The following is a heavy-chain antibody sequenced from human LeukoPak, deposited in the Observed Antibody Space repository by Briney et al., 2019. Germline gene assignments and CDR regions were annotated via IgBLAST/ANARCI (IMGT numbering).Heavy chain of an antibody. CDR2: ISYDGSNK. V-gene: IGHV3-30*18. CDR1: GFTFSSYG. J-gene: IGHJ5*02. CDR3: AKDPSP. Sequence: GGSLRLSCAASGFTFSSYGMHWVRQAPGKGLEWVAVISYDGSNKYYADSVKGRFTISRDNSKNTLYLQMNSLRAEDTAVYYCAKDPSPWGQGTLVTASS.